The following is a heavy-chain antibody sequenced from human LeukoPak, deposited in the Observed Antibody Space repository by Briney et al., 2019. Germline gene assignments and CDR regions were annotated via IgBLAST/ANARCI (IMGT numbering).Heavy chain of an antibody. CDR1: GFTFDDYA. J-gene: IGHJ4*02. Sequence: GGSLRLSCAASGFTFDDYAMHWVRQAPGKGLEWVSYISSSGSTIYYADSVKGRFTISRDNAKNSLYLRMNSLRVEDTAVYYCARDYGTSSPFDYWGQGTLVTVSS. D-gene: IGHD4-17*01. V-gene: IGHV3-48*03. CDR2: ISSSGSTI. CDR3: ARDYGTSSPFDY.